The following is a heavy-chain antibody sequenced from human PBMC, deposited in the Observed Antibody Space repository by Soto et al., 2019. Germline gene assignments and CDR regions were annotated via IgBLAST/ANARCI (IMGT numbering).Heavy chain of an antibody. CDR2: IYYSGGT. CDR1: SGSISSVIYY. CDR3: ARLIAARYNWFDP. V-gene: IGHV4-31*03. Sequence: TLSLTFSVSSGSISSVIYYWSWIRQHPGKGLEWIGYIYYSGGTYYNPSLKSRVTISVDTSKNQFSLKLSSVTAADTSVYYCARLIAARYNWFDPWGQGTLVTVS. J-gene: IGHJ5*02. D-gene: IGHD6-6*01.